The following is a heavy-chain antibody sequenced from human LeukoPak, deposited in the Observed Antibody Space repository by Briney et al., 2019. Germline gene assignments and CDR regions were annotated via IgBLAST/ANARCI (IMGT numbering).Heavy chain of an antibody. CDR1: GFTFSSYG. D-gene: IGHD3-10*01. CDR2: ISGSGGST. J-gene: IGHJ4*02. CDR3: AGRGSGSFFDY. Sequence: GGSLRLSCAASGFTFSSYGMSWVRQAPGKGLEWVSAISGSGGSTYYADSVKGRFTISRDNSKNTLYLQMNSLRAEDTAVYYCAGRGSGSFFDYWGQGTLVTVAS. V-gene: IGHV3-23*01.